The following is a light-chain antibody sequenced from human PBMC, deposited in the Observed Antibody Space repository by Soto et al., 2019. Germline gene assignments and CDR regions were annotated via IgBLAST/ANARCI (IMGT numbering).Light chain of an antibody. CDR2: AAS. Sequence: AIPSARSPSSLSASTGCRVTFACRQSQVISSYLAWYQQKPGKAPKLLIYAASTLQSGVPSRFSGSGSGTDFTLTISCLQSEDFATYYCQQYYGYPTWTFGQGTKVDIK. CDR1: QVISSY. J-gene: IGKJ1*01. CDR3: QQYYGYPTWT. V-gene: IGKV1-8*01.